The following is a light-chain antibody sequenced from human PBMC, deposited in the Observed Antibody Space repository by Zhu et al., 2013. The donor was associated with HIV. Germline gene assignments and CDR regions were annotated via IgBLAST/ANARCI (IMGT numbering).Light chain of an antibody. Sequence: EILLTQSPATLSVSPGERATLSCRASQSISGNLAWYQQKPGQAPRLLVYGASTRATGLPARFSGSGSGTEFTLTISSLQSEDFAVYYCQQYKKWPPITFGQGTRLEIK. V-gene: IGKV3-15*01. CDR3: QQYKKWPPIT. CDR1: QSISGN. J-gene: IGKJ5*01. CDR2: GAS.